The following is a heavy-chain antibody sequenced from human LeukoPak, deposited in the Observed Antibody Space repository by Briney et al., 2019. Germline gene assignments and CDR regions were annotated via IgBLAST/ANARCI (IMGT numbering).Heavy chain of an antibody. CDR1: GGSISSSSYY. J-gene: IGHJ4*02. V-gene: IGHV4-39*01. Sequence: PSETLSLTCTVSGGSISSSSYYWGWIRQPPGKGLEWIGSIYYSGSTYYNPSLKSRATISVDTSKNQFSLKLSSVTAADTAADNCDRAEYYYSSGTHFDNWGQGTLVTVSS. CDR3: DRAEYYYSSGTHFDN. D-gene: IGHD3-10*01. CDR2: IYYSGST.